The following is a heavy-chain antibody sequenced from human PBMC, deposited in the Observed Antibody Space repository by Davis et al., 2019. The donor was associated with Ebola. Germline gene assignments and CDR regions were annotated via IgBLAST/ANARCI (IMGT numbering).Heavy chain of an antibody. Sequence: SETLSLTCTVSGGSISSYYWGWIRQPPGKGLEWIGSIYYSGSTYYNPSLKSRVTISVDTSKNQFSLKLSSVTAADTAVYYCARTTLWFGETVDYWGQGTLVTVSS. D-gene: IGHD3-10*01. J-gene: IGHJ4*02. CDR1: GGSISSYY. CDR3: ARTTLWFGETVDY. CDR2: IYYSGST. V-gene: IGHV4-39*01.